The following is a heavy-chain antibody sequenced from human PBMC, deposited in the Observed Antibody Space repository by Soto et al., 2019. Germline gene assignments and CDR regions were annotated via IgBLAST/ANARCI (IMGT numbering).Heavy chain of an antibody. Sequence: GGSLRLSCAASVFTFTRYSMNWFRQAPGKGLEWVSSISSTTNYIYSGDSMKGRFTISRDNPKNSMYLEMNRLRAEDTAVYYCARESEDLTSNFDYWGQGTMVTFSS. CDR2: ISSTTNYI. CDR1: VFTFTRYS. J-gene: IGHJ4*02. V-gene: IGHV3-21*06. CDR3: ARESEDLTSNFDY.